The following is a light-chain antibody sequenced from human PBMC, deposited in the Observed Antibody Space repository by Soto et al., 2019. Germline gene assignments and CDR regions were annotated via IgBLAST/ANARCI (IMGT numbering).Light chain of an antibody. CDR3: QSYDSSLSGGV. Sequence: QPVLTQPPSVSGAPGQRVTISCTGSSSNIGAGFDVHWYQQLPGTAPKLLIYGNSNRPSGVPDRISGSKSGTSASLAITGLQAEDEADYYCQSYDSSLSGGVFGGGTQLTVL. CDR2: GNS. CDR1: SSNIGAGFD. J-gene: IGLJ7*01. V-gene: IGLV1-40*01.